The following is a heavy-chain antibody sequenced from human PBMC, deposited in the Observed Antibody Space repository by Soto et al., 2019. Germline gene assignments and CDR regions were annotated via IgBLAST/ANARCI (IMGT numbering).Heavy chain of an antibody. V-gene: IGHV1-2*04. CDR3: ARDPGIPGRFWFFDL. J-gene: IGHJ2*01. CDR2: VNPKRGDA. Sequence: QVQLVQSGAEVKKPGASVKVSCKASGYKFSDYYIHWVRQAPGQGLEWMGWVNPKRGDAIYAQKFQGWVTMTRDAAISTAYLEVSRLHYDDTATYYCARDPGIPGRFWFFDLWGRGTLITVSS. CDR1: GYKFSDYY. D-gene: IGHD3-3*01.